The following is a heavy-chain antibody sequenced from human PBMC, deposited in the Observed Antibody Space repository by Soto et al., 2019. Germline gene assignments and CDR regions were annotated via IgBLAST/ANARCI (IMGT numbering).Heavy chain of an antibody. CDR1: GFTFSSYR. J-gene: IGHJ4*02. CDR3: ARDGGGRWLQFDY. V-gene: IGHV3-21*01. D-gene: IGHD3-16*01. CDR2: ISSSSSYI. Sequence: EVQLVESGGGLVKPGGSLRLSCGASGFTFSSYRMNWVRQAPGKGLEWVSSISSSSSYIYYADSVKGRFTISRDNAKNSLYLQMNSLRAEDTAVYYCARDGGGRWLQFDYWGQGTLVTVSS.